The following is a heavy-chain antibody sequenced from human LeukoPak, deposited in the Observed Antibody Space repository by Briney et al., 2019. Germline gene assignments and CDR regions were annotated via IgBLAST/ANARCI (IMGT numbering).Heavy chain of an antibody. CDR2: IYHSGST. CDR3: ARGDLAPTNCSSTSCYPNWFDP. D-gene: IGHD2-2*01. V-gene: IGHV4-30-2*01. Sequence: TSETLSLTCAVSGGSISSGGYSWSWIRQPPGKGLEWIGYIYHSGSTYYNPSLKSRVTISVDRSKNQFSLKLSSVTAADTAVYYCARGDLAPTNCSSTSCYPNWFDPWGQGTLVTVSS. J-gene: IGHJ5*02. CDR1: GGSISSGGYS.